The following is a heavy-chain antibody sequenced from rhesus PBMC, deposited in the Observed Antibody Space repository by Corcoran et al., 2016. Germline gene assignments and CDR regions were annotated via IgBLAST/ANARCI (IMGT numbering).Heavy chain of an antibody. CDR3: AKGVVTYLFY. Sequence: EVQLVESGGGLVQSGGYLRLSCTGSGCTLSSNYMYWFRQAPVKGLGVVSGIYTGGGITWHTYSVNGRITISKENTKNTLSLQMDSLRAEDTAVYYCAKGVVTYLFYWCQVVLVTVSS. J-gene: IGHJ4*01. CDR1: GCTLSSNY. V-gene: IGHV3-8*01. CDR2: IYTGGGIT. D-gene: IGHD2-2*01.